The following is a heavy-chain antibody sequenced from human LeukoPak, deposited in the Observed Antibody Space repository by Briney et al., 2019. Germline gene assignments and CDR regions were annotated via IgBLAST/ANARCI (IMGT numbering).Heavy chain of an antibody. D-gene: IGHD5-18*01. V-gene: IGHV1-69*05. CDR2: IIPIFGTA. Sequence: SVKVSCKASGGTFSSYAISWVRQAPGQGLEWMGGIIPIFGTANYAQKFQGRVTMTRDTSTNTVYMDLSSLRSEDTAVYYCAREIGPIQLHLWGSAFDYWGQGTLVTVSS. CDR1: GGTFSSYA. CDR3: AREIGPIQLHLWGSAFDY. J-gene: IGHJ4*02.